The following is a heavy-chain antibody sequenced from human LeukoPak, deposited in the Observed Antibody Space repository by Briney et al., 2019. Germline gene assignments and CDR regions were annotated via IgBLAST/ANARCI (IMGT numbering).Heavy chain of an antibody. V-gene: IGHV3-23*01. CDR2: ISGSGGST. Sequence: TGGSLRLSCAASGFTFSSYAMSWVRQAPGKGLEWVSAISGSGGSTYYADSVKGRFTISRDNSKNTLYLQMNSLRAEDTAVYYCARGKVATINAFDIWGQGTMVTVSS. CDR3: ARGKVATINAFDI. J-gene: IGHJ3*02. CDR1: GFTFSSYA. D-gene: IGHD5-24*01.